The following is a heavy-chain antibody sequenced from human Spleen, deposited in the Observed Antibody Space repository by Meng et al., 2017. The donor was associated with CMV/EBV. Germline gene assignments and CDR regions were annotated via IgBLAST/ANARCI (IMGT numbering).Heavy chain of an antibody. J-gene: IGHJ5*02. CDR2: INPSGGST. V-gene: IGHV1-46*02. CDR3: AREVVGATTAGFDP. Sequence: ASGYTFNSYYMHWVRQAPGQGLEWMGIINPSGGSTSYAQKFQGRVTMTRDTSTSTVYMELSSLRSEDTAVYYCAREVVGATTAGFDPWGQGTLVTASS. CDR1: GYTFNSYY. D-gene: IGHD1-26*01.